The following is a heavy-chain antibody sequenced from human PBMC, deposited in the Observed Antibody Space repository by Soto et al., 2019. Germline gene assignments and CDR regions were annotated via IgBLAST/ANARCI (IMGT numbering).Heavy chain of an antibody. CDR2: IDPSDSYT. V-gene: IGHV5-10-1*01. Sequence: LGESLKISCTGSGYSFTSYWISWVRQMPGKGLEWMGRIDPSDSYTNYSPSFQGHVTISADKSISTAYLQWSSLKASDTAMYYCARQGYFDWLSPGWGQGTLVTVSS. CDR1: GYSFTSYW. CDR3: ARQGYFDWLSPG. J-gene: IGHJ4*02. D-gene: IGHD3-9*01.